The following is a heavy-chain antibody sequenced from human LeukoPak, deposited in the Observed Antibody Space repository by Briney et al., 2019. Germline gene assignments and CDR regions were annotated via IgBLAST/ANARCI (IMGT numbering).Heavy chain of an antibody. CDR2: IFHSGRS. Sequence: SETLSLTCAVSGDSISSGDYSWSWIRQPSGKGLEWIGYIFHSGRSYYNPSLKSRVTISVDKSKNQFSLRLTSVNAADTAVYYCARELWCDNAPGSWFDPWGQGTLVTVSS. J-gene: IGHJ5*02. D-gene: IGHD4/OR15-4a*01. CDR3: ARELWCDNAPGSWFDP. V-gene: IGHV4-30-2*01. CDR1: GDSISSGDYS.